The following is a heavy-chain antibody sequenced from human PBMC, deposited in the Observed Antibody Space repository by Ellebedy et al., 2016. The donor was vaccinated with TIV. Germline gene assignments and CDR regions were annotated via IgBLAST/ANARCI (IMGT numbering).Heavy chain of an antibody. CDR1: GFTFTNYW. V-gene: IGHV3-74*01. Sequence: GESLKISXAVSGFTFTNYWMHWVRQVPGKGLVWVSRVDGPGSGTSYADSVKGRFTISRDNANNMLYLQMNNLRAEDTALYYCTTVFEMWGQGTLVTVSS. CDR2: VDGPGSGT. J-gene: IGHJ3*02. CDR3: TTVFEM.